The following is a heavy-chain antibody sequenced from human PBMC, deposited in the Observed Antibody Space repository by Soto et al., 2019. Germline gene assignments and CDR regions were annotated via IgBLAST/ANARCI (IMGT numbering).Heavy chain of an antibody. Sequence: EVQLLESGGDLVRPGESLRLSCAASGFNFNKYAMSWVRQAPGEGLAWVSGISCCGGTASYADSVKGRFTIDRDDSKNTLFLHMNSLRVEDTAEYYCAKADGEQWLLPHLENWGRGTLVTVS. D-gene: IGHD6-19*01. CDR3: AKADGEQWLLPHLEN. CDR2: ISCCGGTA. CDR1: GFNFNKYA. V-gene: IGHV3-23*01. J-gene: IGHJ4*02.